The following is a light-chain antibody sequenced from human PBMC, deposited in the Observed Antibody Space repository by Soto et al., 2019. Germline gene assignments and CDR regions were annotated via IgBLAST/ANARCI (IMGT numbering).Light chain of an antibody. CDR1: QSVGID. V-gene: IGKV3-15*01. J-gene: IGKJ1*01. CDR3: QQYNKWPPART. CDR2: GAA. Sequence: EIVTTQSPATLSVSPGERATLSCRTSQSVGIDLAWYQQKPGQAPRLLMYGAAIRATGIPARFSASGSGTEFTLTINSLQSEDFAVYYCQQYNKWPPARTFGRGTRVEIK.